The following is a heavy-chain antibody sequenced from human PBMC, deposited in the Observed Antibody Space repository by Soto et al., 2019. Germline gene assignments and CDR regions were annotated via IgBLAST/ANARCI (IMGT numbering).Heavy chain of an antibody. D-gene: IGHD2-2*01. J-gene: IGHJ4*02. CDR3: ARVGGGVVVVPGANRGDF. V-gene: IGHV3-21*01. CDR2: ISPSSSYI. Sequence: PGGSLRLSCAASGFTFSTYSMNWVRQAPGKGLEWVSSISPSSSYIHYADSVKGRFTISRDNAEKSLYLQMNSLRAEDTAVYYCARVGGGVVVVPGANRGDFWGQGTLVTVS. CDR1: GFTFSTYS.